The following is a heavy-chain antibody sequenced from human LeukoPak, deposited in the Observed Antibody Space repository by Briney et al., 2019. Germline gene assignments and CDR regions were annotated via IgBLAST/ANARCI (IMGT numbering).Heavy chain of an antibody. CDR1: GFTFSSYS. CDR2: ISSSSSTI. Sequence: GGSLRLSCAASGFTFSSYSMNWVRQAPGKGLEWVSYISSSSSTIYYADSVKGRFTISRDNAKNPLYLQMNSLRAEDTAVYYCARDSGYGATSYYYHGMDVWGQGTTVTVSS. CDR3: ARDSGYGATSYYYHGMDV. J-gene: IGHJ6*02. D-gene: IGHD5-12*01. V-gene: IGHV3-48*01.